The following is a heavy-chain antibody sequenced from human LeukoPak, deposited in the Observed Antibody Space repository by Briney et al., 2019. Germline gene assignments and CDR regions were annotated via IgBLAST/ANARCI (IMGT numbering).Heavy chain of an antibody. CDR3: AREVAAAGRDGNFDY. D-gene: IGHD6-13*01. V-gene: IGHV1-69*05. Sequence: GASVKVSCKASGGTFSSYAISWVRQAPGQGLEWMGRIIPIFGTANYAQKFQGRVTINTDESTSTAYMELSSLRSEDTAVYYCAREVAAAGRDGNFDYWGQGTLVTVSS. J-gene: IGHJ4*02. CDR1: GGTFSSYA. CDR2: IIPIFGTA.